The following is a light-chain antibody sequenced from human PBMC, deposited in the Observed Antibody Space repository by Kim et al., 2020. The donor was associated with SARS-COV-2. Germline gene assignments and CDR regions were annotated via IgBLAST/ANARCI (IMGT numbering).Light chain of an antibody. CDR1: QSVSSDY. Sequence: SPGERATPACRASQSVSSDYLAWYQPNPGQAPRLLIYGASSRAIGIPDRFSGSGSGTDFTLTISRLEPEDFAVYFCQQFLTSSWTFGQGTKVEI. CDR3: QQFLTSSWT. J-gene: IGKJ1*01. CDR2: GAS. V-gene: IGKV3-20*01.